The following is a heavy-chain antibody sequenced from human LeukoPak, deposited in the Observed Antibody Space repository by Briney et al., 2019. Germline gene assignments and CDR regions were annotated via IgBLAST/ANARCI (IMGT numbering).Heavy chain of an antibody. Sequence: GGSVRLSCAASGFTFSSYGMHWVRQAPGKGLEWVAFIRYDGSNKYYADSVKGRFTISRDNSKSTLYLQMNSLRAEDTAVYYCAKDPYYYDSSEFDYWGQGTLVTVSP. CDR1: GFTFSSYG. CDR3: AKDPYYYDSSEFDY. CDR2: IRYDGSNK. V-gene: IGHV3-30*02. J-gene: IGHJ4*02. D-gene: IGHD3-22*01.